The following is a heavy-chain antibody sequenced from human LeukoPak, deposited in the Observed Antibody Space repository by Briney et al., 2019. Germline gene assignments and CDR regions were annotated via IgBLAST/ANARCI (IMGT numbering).Heavy chain of an antibody. J-gene: IGHJ5*02. CDR1: SGSISSYY. Sequence: PSETLSLTCTVSSGSISSYYSSWIRQPAGKGLEWIGRIYTSGSTNYNPSLKSRVTMSVDTSKNQFSLKLSSVTAADTAVYYCARDLGTRGDNWFDPWGQGTLVTVSS. CDR2: IYTSGST. V-gene: IGHV4-4*07. CDR3: ARDLGTRGDNWFDP. D-gene: IGHD3-10*01.